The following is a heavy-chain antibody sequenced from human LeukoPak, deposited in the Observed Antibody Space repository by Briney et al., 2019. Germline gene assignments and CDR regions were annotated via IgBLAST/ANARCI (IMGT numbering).Heavy chain of an antibody. V-gene: IGHV4-34*01. Sequence: SETLSLTCAVYGGSFSGYYWSWIRQPPGKGLEWIGSIYYSGSTYYNPSLKSRVTISVDTSKNQFSLKLSSVTAADTAVYYCARHQAEESSSWDYWGQGTLVTVSS. CDR2: IYYSGST. D-gene: IGHD6-13*01. J-gene: IGHJ4*02. CDR3: ARHQAEESSSWDY. CDR1: GGSFSGYY.